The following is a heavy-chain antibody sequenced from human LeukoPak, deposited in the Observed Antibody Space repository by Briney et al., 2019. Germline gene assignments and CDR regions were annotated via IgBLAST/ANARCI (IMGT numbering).Heavy chain of an antibody. Sequence: LSLTCAVYGGSFSGYYWSWVRQAPGKGLEWVGRTRNEANIYTTKYAASVKGRFTISRDDSKNSLYLQMNSLKTEDTAVYYCASPVGATTVRAFDIWGQGTMVTVSS. CDR3: ASPVGATTVRAFDI. CDR2: TRNEANIYTT. D-gene: IGHD1-26*01. J-gene: IGHJ3*02. CDR1: GGSFSGYY. V-gene: IGHV3-72*01.